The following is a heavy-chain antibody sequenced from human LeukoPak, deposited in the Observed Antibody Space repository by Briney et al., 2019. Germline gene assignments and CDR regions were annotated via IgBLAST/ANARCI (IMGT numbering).Heavy chain of an antibody. Sequence: PGGSLRLSCAASGFTFSSYAMSWVRQAPGKGLEWVSAISGSGGSTHYADSVKGRFTISRDNSKNTLYLQMNSLRAEDTAVYYCAKETYSGSTGLRDYWGQGTLVTVSS. J-gene: IGHJ4*02. V-gene: IGHV3-23*01. CDR2: ISGSGGST. D-gene: IGHD1-26*01. CDR3: AKETYSGSTGLRDY. CDR1: GFTFSSYA.